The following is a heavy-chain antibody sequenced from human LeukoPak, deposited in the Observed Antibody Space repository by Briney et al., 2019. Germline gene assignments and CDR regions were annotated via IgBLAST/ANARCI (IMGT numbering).Heavy chain of an antibody. D-gene: IGHD3-10*01. CDR2: IYTSGGT. CDR3: ARDWFGDHRAYWYFDL. CDR1: GGSISSGSYY. J-gene: IGHJ2*01. Sequence: SETLSLACTVSGGSISSGSYYWSWIRQPAGKGLEWIGHIYTSGGTNYNPSPKSRVTISVDTSKNQFSLRLSSVTAADTAVYYCARDWFGDHRAYWYFDLWGRGTLVTVSS. V-gene: IGHV4-61*09.